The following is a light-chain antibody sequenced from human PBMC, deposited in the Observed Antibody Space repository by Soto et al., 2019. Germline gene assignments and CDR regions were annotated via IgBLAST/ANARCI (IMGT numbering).Light chain of an antibody. CDR1: QSISSW. Sequence: DIQMTQSPSTLSASVGDRVTITCRASQSISSWVAWYQQKPGKAPKLLIYDASSLESGVPSRFSGSGSGTEFTLTISSLQPDDFATYYCQQYNSYSFGFGQGTRLEIK. V-gene: IGKV1-5*01. CDR2: DAS. CDR3: QQYNSYSFG. J-gene: IGKJ5*01.